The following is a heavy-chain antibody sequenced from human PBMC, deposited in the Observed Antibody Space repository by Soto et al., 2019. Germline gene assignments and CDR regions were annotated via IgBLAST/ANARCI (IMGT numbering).Heavy chain of an antibody. CDR3: ARDPAGSTRPYYYGMDV. J-gene: IGHJ6*02. V-gene: IGHV3-21*01. D-gene: IGHD2-2*01. CDR1: GFTFNTYS. CDR2: ISSRNSFI. Sequence: GGSLRLSCAASGFTFNTYSMNWVCPAPGKGLEWVSFISSRNSFIYYADSVRGRFTISRDNAKNSVFLQMNSLRVEDTAVYYCARDPAGSTRPYYYGMDVWGQGTTVTVSS.